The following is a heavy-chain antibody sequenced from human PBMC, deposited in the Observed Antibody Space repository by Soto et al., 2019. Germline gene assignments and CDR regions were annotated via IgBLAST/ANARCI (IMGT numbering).Heavy chain of an antibody. D-gene: IGHD3-3*01. CDR2: IIPVFGTA. CDR3: GRVGYGFWSGYPGPIYYYYYGMDV. CDR1: GGTFSSYA. Sequence: QVKLVQSGAEVKKPGSSVKVSGKASGGTFSSYAISWVRQAPGQGLEWMGGIIPVFGTANYAQKFKGRVTITAVECMSTAYMELSILGTEDTAGYYCGRVGYGFWSGYPGPIYYYYYGMDVWGQGTTVTVSS. V-gene: IGHV1-69*01. J-gene: IGHJ6*02.